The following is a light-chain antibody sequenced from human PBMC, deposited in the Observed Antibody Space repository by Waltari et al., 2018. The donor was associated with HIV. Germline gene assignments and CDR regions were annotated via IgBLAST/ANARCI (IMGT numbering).Light chain of an antibody. CDR2: DAS. Sequence: EIVMTQYPATLTVSPGERATLSCTASQSVSINLAWYQHKPGQAPRLLIYDASTRATGIPARFSTSGSGTEFSLTISSLQSEDFALYYCQQYNNWWTFGQGTKVEIK. CDR3: QQYNNWWT. V-gene: IGKV3-15*01. CDR1: QSVSIN. J-gene: IGKJ1*01.